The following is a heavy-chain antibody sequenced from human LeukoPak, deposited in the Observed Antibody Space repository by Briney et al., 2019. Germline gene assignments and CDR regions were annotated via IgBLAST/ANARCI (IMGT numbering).Heavy chain of an antibody. CDR1: GGSFSGYY. CDR2: INHSGST. V-gene: IGHV4-34*01. CDR3: ARGRGALVAKDFDY. J-gene: IGHJ4*02. Sequence: SETLSLTCAVYGGSFSGYYWSWIRQPPGKGLEWIGEINHSGSTNYNPSLKSRVTISVDTSKNQFSLKLSSVTAADTAVYYCARGRGALVAKDFDYWGQGTLVTVSS. D-gene: IGHD1-26*01.